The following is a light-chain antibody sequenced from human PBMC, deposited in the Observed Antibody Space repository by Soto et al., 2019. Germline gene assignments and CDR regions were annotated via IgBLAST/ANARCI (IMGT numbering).Light chain of an antibody. Sequence: QSVLTQPASVSGSPGQSITISCTGTSSDVGGYNYVSWYQHHPGKAPKLIIYDVTNRPSGVSNPFSGSKSGNMASLTISGLQPDDEAYYYCSSYTTSNTRQIVFGTGTKVTVL. J-gene: IGLJ1*01. CDR3: SSYTTSNTRQIV. V-gene: IGLV2-14*03. CDR2: DVT. CDR1: SSDVGGYNY.